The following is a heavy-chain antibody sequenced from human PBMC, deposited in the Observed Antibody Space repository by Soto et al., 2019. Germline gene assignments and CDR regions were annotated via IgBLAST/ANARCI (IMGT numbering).Heavy chain of an antibody. V-gene: IGHV4-59*01. D-gene: IGHD5-18*01. J-gene: IGHJ4*01. CDR3: ARLKRGYSYGSIIDF. CDR2: IFYSGST. CDR1: GDSIRNYY. Sequence: SETLSLTCTVSGDSIRNYYWSWIRQPPGRGLEYIGYIFYSGSTNYNPSLKSRVAISVDTSRNQFALKLRSVTAADTATYYCARLKRGYSYGSIIDFWGRGTPVTVSS.